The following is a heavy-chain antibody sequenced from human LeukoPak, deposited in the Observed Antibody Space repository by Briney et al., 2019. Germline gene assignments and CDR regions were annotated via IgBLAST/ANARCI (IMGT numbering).Heavy chain of an antibody. J-gene: IGHJ4*02. V-gene: IGHV3-11*06. CDR2: ISSSSSYT. CDR1: GFTFSDYY. D-gene: IGHD3-10*01. Sequence: PGGSLRLSCAASGFTFSDYYMSWIRQAPGKGLEWVSYISSSSSYTNYADSVKGRFTISRDNAKNSLYLQTNSLRAEDTAVYYCARYSAGPRMIHYYGSGSPNSPFDYWGQGTLVTVSS. CDR3: ARYSAGPRMIHYYGSGSPNSPFDY.